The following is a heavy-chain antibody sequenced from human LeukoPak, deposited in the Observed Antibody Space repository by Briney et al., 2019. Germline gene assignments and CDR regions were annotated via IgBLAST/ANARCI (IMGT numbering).Heavy chain of an antibody. CDR2: IYNGGTT. CDR3: ARWPTMGGR. D-gene: IGHD3-16*01. J-gene: IGHJ4*02. CDR1: GFTVSSNY. Sequence: GGSLRLSCAASGFTVSSNYLNWVRQAPGEGLEWVSVIYNGGTTKYADSVKGRFIISRDNSRNMLYLQMNSLRVEDTAVYYCARWPTMGGRWGQGTLVTVSS. V-gene: IGHV3-66*01.